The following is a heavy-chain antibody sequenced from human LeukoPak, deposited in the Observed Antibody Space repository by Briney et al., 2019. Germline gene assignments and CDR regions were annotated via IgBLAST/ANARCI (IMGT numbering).Heavy chain of an antibody. CDR2: INSDGSST. D-gene: IGHD2-2*01. CDR3: ARRPLPAAISYHFDY. Sequence: GGSLRLSCAVSGFTFSSYWMHWVRQAPGTGLVWVSRINSDGSSTSYADSVKGRFTISRDNAKNTLYLQMNSLRAEDTAVYYCARRPLPAAISYHFDYWGHGTPVTVSS. CDR1: GFTFSSYW. V-gene: IGHV3-74*01. J-gene: IGHJ4*01.